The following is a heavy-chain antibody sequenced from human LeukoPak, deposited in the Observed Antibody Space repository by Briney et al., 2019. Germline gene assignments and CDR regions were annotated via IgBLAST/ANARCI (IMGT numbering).Heavy chain of an antibody. CDR2: ISSSSSYT. J-gene: IGHJ4*02. CDR3: ARSPIDW. CDR1: GFTFSDYY. V-gene: IGHV3-11*06. Sequence: GGSLRLSCAASGFTFSDYYMSWIRQAPGEGLEWVSYISSSSSYTNYADSVKGRFTLSRDHAKNSLYLQLNSLRAHDTAVYYRARSPIDWWGQGTLVTVSS.